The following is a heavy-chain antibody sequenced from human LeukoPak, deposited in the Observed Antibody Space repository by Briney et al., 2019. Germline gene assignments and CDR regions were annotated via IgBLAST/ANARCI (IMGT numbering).Heavy chain of an antibody. J-gene: IGHJ4*02. Sequence: GGSLRLSCTVSGFTFSNYWMSWVRQAPGKGLEWVANIEQHGSEKWYVDSVKGRFTISRDNAKNSLYLQTNSLRAEDTAVYYCARDPYNYDRSGYKLDCYFDYWGQGTLVTVSS. CDR1: GFTFSNYW. V-gene: IGHV3-7*01. CDR3: ARDPYNYDRSGYKLDCYFDY. D-gene: IGHD3-22*01. CDR2: IEQHGSEK.